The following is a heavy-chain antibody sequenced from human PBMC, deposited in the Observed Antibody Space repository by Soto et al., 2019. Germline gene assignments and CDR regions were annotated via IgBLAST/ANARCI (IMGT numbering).Heavy chain of an antibody. CDR2: ISDSSSYT. CDR3: AINIGRPRGLDI. J-gene: IGHJ3*02. V-gene: IGHV3-11*06. CDR1: GFTFSDSY. D-gene: IGHD2-15*01. Sequence: QVQLVESGGGLVKPGGSLRLSCAASGFTFSDSYMSWIRQAPGRGLECVSYISDSSSYTIYADSVKGRFTISRDNAKKSLYRQLSSLRAEDTAVYSCAINIGRPRGLDIWGRGTMVTFSS.